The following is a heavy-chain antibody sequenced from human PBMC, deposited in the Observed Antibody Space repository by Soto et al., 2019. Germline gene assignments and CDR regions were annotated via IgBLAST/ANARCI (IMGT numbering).Heavy chain of an antibody. D-gene: IGHD3-3*01. J-gene: IGHJ6*03. Sequence: QVTLKESGPVLVKPTETLTLTCTVSGFSLSNARMGVSWIRQPPGKALEWLAHIFSNDEKSYSTSLKSRLTISKDTSKSQVVLTMTNMDPVDTATYYCARIWTGDYYYYYYMDVWGKGTTVTVSS. CDR1: GFSLSNARMG. CDR3: ARIWTGDYYYYYYMDV. V-gene: IGHV2-26*01. CDR2: IFSNDEK.